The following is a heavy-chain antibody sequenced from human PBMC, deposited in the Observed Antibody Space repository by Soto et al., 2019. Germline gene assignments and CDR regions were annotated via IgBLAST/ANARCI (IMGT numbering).Heavy chain of an antibody. CDR1: AGSISSNNYF. Sequence: QLQLQESGPGLVKPSETLSLTCTVSAGSISSNNYFWGWIRQPPGKGLEWIGSIYYSGSTYYNPSLKSRVTICVDTSKNQFSLGLSSVTAADTAVYYCARRHYDCWSGHQKSWFDPWGQGTLVTVSS. CDR2: IYYSGST. J-gene: IGHJ5*02. D-gene: IGHD3-3*01. CDR3: ARRHYDCWSGHQKSWFDP. V-gene: IGHV4-39*01.